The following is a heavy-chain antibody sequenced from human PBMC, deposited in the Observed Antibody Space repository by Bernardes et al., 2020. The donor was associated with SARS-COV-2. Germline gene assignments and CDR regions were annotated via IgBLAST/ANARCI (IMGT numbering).Heavy chain of an antibody. D-gene: IGHD1-1*01. J-gene: IGHJ4*02. Sequence: VKVSCKTSGYLFSTYGLAWVRQAPGQGLEWLGWISAYNKDTNIAQKFQGRVTMTTDTSTNTAYMELRSLRPDDTAVYYCARDRPNFRPSTTTLDYWGQGTLVTVSS. CDR2: ISAYNKDT. V-gene: IGHV1-18*04. CDR3: ARDRPNFRPSTTTLDY. CDR1: GYLFSTYG.